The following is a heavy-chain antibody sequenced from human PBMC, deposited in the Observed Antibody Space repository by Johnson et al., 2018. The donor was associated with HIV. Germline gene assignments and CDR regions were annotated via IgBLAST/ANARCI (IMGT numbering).Heavy chain of an antibody. CDR3: VGSSINAFGI. J-gene: IGHJ3*02. D-gene: IGHD6-6*01. CDR1: GLTFHDYG. Sequence: LVESGGVVVQPGGSLRLSCAGSGLTFHDYGMHWVRQPPGKGLEWVSLSSWDGATSYYADSGKGRFTISRDNRKSSLYLQMTGLRAEDTALYYCVGSSINAFGIWGRGTVVTVSS. V-gene: IGHV3-43D*03. CDR2: SSWDGATS.